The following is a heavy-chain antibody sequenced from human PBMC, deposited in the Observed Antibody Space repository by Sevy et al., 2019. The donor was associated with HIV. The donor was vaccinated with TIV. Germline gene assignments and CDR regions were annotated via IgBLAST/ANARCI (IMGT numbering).Heavy chain of an antibody. CDR1: GFTFSSSW. CDR2: IKEDGSGK. J-gene: IGHJ4*02. V-gene: IGHV3-7*01. CDR3: ARAGGYYSNYHFDD. D-gene: IGHD4-4*01. Sequence: GGSLRLSCEASGFTFSSSWMSWVRQAPGKGLEWVANIKEDGSGKFYLDSVKGRFTISRDNTKNSLYLQMNSLRAEDTAVYYCARAGGYYSNYHFDDWGQGTLVTVSS.